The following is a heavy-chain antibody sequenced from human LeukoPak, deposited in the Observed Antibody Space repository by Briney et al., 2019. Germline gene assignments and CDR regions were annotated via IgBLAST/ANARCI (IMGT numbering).Heavy chain of an antibody. D-gene: IGHD1-26*01. CDR3: ATGQSGSYYVAWAY. Sequence: ASVKVSCKVSGYTLTELSMHWVRQAPGKGLEWMGGFDPEDGETIYAQKFQGRVTMTEDTPTDTAYMELSSLRSEDTAVYYCATGQSGSYYVAWAYWGQGTLVTVSS. J-gene: IGHJ4*02. CDR2: FDPEDGET. CDR1: GYTLTELS. V-gene: IGHV1-24*01.